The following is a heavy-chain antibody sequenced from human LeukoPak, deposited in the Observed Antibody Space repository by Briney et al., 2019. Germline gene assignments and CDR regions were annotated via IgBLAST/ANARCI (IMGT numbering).Heavy chain of an antibody. V-gene: IGHV3-74*01. J-gene: IGHJ4*02. D-gene: IGHD3-16*01. CDR2: INSDGSST. Sequence: GGSLRLSCAASGFTFSSYAMHWVRQAPGKGLVWVSRINSDGSSTNYADSVKGRFTISRDSAKNTLYLQMNSLRAEDTAVYYCARDGEVAYFDYWGQGTLVTVSS. CDR3: ARDGEVAYFDY. CDR1: GFTFSSYA.